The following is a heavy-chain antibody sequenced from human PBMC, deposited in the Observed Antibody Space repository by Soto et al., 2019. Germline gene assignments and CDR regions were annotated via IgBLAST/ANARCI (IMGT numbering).Heavy chain of an antibody. V-gene: IGHV1-8*01. CDR1: GYTFTTSYD. J-gene: IGHJ5*02. D-gene: IGHD3-10*01. Sequence: ASVKVSCKASGYTFTTSYDINWVRQATGQGLEWMGWMNPNSGNTGYAQKFQGRVTMTRNTSISTAYMELSSLRSEDTAVYYCAREKYGSGSYYRPQGFDPWGQGTLVTVSS. CDR3: AREKYGSGSYYRPQGFDP. CDR2: MNPNSGNT.